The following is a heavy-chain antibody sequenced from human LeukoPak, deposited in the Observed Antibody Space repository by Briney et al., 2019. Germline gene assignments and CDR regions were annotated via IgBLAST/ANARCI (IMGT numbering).Heavy chain of an antibody. V-gene: IGHV3-21*04. CDR2: ISSSSSYI. CDR3: ARSYDYIWGGDGMDV. D-gene: IGHD3-16*01. J-gene: IGHJ6*02. CDR1: GFTFSSYS. Sequence: GGSLRLSCAASGFTFSSYSMNWVRQAPGKGLEWVSSISSSSSYIYYADSVKGRFTISRDNSKNTLYLQINSLRAEDTAVYFCARSYDYIWGGDGMDVWGQGATVTVSS.